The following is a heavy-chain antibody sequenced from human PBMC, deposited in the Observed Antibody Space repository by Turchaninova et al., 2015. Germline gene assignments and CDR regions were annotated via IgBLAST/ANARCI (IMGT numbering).Heavy chain of an antibody. D-gene: IGHD3-9*01. V-gene: IGHV4-34*01. Sequence: QVQLQQWGAGLLKPSETLSLTCAVYGGSFSGYYLSWLRQPPGKGLEWIGEINHSGSTKYNPSLKSRVTMSVDTSKNQFSLKLSSLTAADTAVYYCASREYYDILTGYSLHHWGQGTLVTVSS. CDR3: ASREYYDILTGYSLHH. J-gene: IGHJ1*01. CDR1: GGSFSGYY. CDR2: INHSGST.